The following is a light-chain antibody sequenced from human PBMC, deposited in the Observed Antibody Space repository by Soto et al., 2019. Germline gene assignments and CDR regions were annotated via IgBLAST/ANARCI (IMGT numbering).Light chain of an antibody. V-gene: IGLV2-23*02. Sequence: QSALTQPASVSGSPGQSITISCTGTSSDIGTYDLVSWYQHHPGKAPKLMIYEVNQRPSGVSNRFSASKSGNMASLTISGLQAEDEADYYCCSYAGSSIFVVFGGGTKLTVL. CDR1: SSDIGTYDL. CDR2: EVN. CDR3: CSYAGSSIFVV. J-gene: IGLJ2*01.